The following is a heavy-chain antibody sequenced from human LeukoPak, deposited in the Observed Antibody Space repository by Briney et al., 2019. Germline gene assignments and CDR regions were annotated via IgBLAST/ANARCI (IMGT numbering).Heavy chain of an antibody. V-gene: IGHV1-8*01. J-gene: IGHJ6*02. CDR1: GYTFTSYD. CDR2: MNPNSGNT. D-gene: IGHD2-2*01. CDR3: AVPEGQGYCSDTSCSSLDV. Sequence: ASVKVSCKASGYTFTSYDINWVRQATGQGLEWMGWMNPNSGNTGYAQKFQGRVAMTRNTSISTAYMELNSLRSDDTAVYYCAVPEGQGYCSDTSCSSLDVWGQGTTVTVSS.